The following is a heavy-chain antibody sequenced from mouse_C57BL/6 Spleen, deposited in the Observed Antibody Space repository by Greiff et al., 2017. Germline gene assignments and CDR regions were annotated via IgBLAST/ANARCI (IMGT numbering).Heavy chain of an antibody. CDR3: TGNYYGSSYWYFGV. CDR2: ISSGGDYI. V-gene: IGHV5-9-1*02. CDR1: GFTFSSYA. J-gene: IGHJ1*03. Sequence: EVQLVESGEGLVKPGASLKLSCAASGFTFSSYAMSWVRQTPEKRLEWVAYISSGGDYIYYADTVKGRFTISRDNAGNTLYLQMSSLKSEDTAMYYCTGNYYGSSYWYFGVWGTGTTVTVSS. D-gene: IGHD1-1*01.